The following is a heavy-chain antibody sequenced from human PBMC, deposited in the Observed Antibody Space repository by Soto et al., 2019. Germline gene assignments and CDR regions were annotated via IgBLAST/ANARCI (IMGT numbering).Heavy chain of an antibody. J-gene: IGHJ4*02. V-gene: IGHV4-39*01. CDR1: GGSISSSSYY. Sequence: PSETLSLTCTVSGGSISSSSYYWGWIRQPPGKGLEWIGSIYYSRSTYYNPSLKSRVTISVDTSKNQFSLKLSSVTAADTAVYYCARHTKKSETPYRGQGTLVTVSS. CDR2: IYYSRST. CDR3: ARHTKKSETPY. D-gene: IGHD2-15*01.